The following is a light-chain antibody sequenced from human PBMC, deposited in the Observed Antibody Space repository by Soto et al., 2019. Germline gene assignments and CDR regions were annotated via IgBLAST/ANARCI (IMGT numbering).Light chain of an antibody. CDR3: QQYYNTPRT. J-gene: IGKJ4*01. Sequence: DIVMTQSPDSLAVSLGERATINCKSSQSVLYRSNNKNYLAWYQQKPGQPPKLLIYWASTRESGVPDRFGGSGSGTDFTLTISSLQAEDVAVYYCQQYYNTPRTFGGGTKVEIK. V-gene: IGKV4-1*01. CDR1: QSVLYRSNNKNY. CDR2: WAS.